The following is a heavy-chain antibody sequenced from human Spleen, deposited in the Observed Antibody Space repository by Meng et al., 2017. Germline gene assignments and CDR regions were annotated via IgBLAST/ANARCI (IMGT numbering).Heavy chain of an antibody. J-gene: IGHJ1*01. CDR1: GYSFTGYY. D-gene: IGHD6-13*01. V-gene: IGHV1-2*02. Sequence: ASVKVFCKASGYSFTGYYLHWVRQAPGEGLEWMGWINPNSGGTSYTQKFQGRITMTRDTSISTAYMELSSLRSDDTAVYYCARELYSSSWSQLGYFQHWGQGTLVTVSS. CDR2: INPNSGGT. CDR3: ARELYSSSWSQLGYFQH.